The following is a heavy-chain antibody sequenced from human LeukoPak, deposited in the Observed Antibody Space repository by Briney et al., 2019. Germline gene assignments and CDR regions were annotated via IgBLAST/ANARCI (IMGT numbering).Heavy chain of an antibody. V-gene: IGHV3-21*01. J-gene: IGHJ4*02. D-gene: IGHD6-6*01. CDR3: ARLDSSSSPFDY. CDR1: GFTFSSYN. Sequence: GGSLRLSCAASGFTFSSYNMNWVRQAPGKGLEWVSSISSSNYIYYADSVKGRFTISRDNAKNSLYLHMNSLSAGDTAVYYCARLDSSSSPFDYWGQGTLVTVSS. CDR2: ISSSNYI.